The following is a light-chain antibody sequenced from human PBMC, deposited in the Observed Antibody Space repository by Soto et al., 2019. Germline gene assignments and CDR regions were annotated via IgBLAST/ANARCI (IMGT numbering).Light chain of an antibody. V-gene: IGKV1-39*01. Sequence: DIQMTQSPSSLSASVGDRVTITCRASQSINRYLNWYQQKPGKAPKLLIYAASSLQSGVPSRFSGSGSGTDFTLTITSLQPEDIATYYCQQSYSTPLAFGGGTKVEIK. CDR1: QSINRY. CDR3: QQSYSTPLA. J-gene: IGKJ4*01. CDR2: AAS.